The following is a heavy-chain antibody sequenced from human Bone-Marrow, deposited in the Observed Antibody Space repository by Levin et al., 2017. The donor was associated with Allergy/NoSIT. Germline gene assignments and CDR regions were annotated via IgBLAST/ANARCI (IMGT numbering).Heavy chain of an antibody. J-gene: IGHJ6*02. CDR2: INPKSGDT. V-gene: IGHV1-2*02. CDR3: ATGGRDSLYRPFHI. D-gene: IGHD2-8*01. CDR1: GSSLTDYY. Sequence: ASVKVSCKTSGSSLTDYYIHWVRQAPGQGLEWMGWINPKSGDTKYAENFQGRVTMSRDKFTGSAYMALSSLRPGDTALYYCATGGRDSLYRPFHIWGPGTAVTVSS.